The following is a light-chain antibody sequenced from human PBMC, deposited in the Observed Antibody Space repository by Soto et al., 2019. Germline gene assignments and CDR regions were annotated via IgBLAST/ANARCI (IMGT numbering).Light chain of an antibody. CDR2: DAS. J-gene: IGKJ2*01. Sequence: DIQMTQSPSTLSASVGDRVTVTCRASQSLNRWLAWYQQRPGKAPKLLIYDASELESGVPSRFSGSGSGTEFTLTISRLQPDDFATYYCQQDNSFPYIFGQGTKLEIK. CDR3: QQDNSFPYI. V-gene: IGKV1-5*01. CDR1: QSLNRW.